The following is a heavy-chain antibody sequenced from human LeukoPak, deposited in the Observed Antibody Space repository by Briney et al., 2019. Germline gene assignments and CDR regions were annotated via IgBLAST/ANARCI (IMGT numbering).Heavy chain of an antibody. CDR1: GFTFSSYW. V-gene: IGHV3-74*01. J-gene: IGHJ4*02. D-gene: IGHD1-1*01. CDR2: INTDGSYT. Sequence: GGSPRLSCAASGFTFSSYWMYWVRQAPGEGLVWVSRINTDGSYTSHADSVKGRFTISRDNAKNTLYLQMNSLRADDTAVYYCVRDLETTGTTSFFDYWGQGTLVTVSS. CDR3: VRDLETTGTTSFFDY.